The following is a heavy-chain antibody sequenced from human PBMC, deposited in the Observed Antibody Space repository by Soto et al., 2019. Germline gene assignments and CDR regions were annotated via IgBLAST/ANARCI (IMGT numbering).Heavy chain of an antibody. J-gene: IGHJ6*02. D-gene: IGHD6-19*01. Sequence: KLQGRVTMTTDTSTSTAYMALRSLRSDDTAVYYCAREGSAPYYYYGMDVWGQGTTVTVSS. V-gene: IGHV1-18*01. CDR3: AREGSAPYYYYGMDV.